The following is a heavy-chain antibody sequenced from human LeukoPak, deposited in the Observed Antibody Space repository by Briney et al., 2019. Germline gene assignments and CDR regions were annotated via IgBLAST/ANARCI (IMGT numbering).Heavy chain of an antibody. D-gene: IGHD6-13*01. CDR1: GYTFTSYG. V-gene: IGHV1-18*01. CDR3: ARDPRIAAAGTYFQH. CDR2: ISAYNGDT. Sequence: ASVKVSCKASGYTFTSYGISWVRQAPGQGLEWVGWISAYNGDTNYAQKLQGRVTMTTDTSTSTAYMELRSLRSDDTAVYYCARDPRIAAAGTYFQHWGQGTLVTVSS. J-gene: IGHJ1*01.